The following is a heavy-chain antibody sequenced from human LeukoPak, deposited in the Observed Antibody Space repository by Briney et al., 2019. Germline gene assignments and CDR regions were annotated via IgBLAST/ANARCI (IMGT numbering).Heavy chain of an antibody. CDR2: INPSGGST. CDR1: GYTFTSYY. Sequence: ASVKVSCKASGYTFTSYYMHWVRQAPGQGLEWMGIINPSGGSTSYAQKFQGRVTMTRDMSTNTVYMELSSLRSEDTAVYYCARRNYYDSSGYPFDYWGQGTLVTVSS. J-gene: IGHJ4*02. V-gene: IGHV1-46*01. CDR3: ARRNYYDSSGYPFDY. D-gene: IGHD3-22*01.